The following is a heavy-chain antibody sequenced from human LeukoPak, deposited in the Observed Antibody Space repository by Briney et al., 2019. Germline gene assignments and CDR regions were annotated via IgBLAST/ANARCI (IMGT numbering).Heavy chain of an antibody. CDR1: GFTFSSYW. V-gene: IGHV3-7*01. D-gene: IGHD1-26*01. J-gene: IGHJ4*02. Sequence: GGSLRLSCAASGFTFSSYWMSWVRQAPGKGLEWVANIKQDGSEKHYVDSVKGRFTISRDNAKNSLYLQMNSLRDEDTAVYYCVRGGANRFDHWGQGILVAVSS. CDR2: IKQDGSEK. CDR3: VRGGANRFDH.